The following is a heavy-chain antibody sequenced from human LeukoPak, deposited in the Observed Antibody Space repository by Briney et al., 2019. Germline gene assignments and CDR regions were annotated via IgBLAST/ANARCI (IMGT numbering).Heavy chain of an antibody. CDR3: ARQYDSYFYYYLDP. CDR1: GYPINNAYY. CDR2: LYHPDST. J-gene: IGHJ6*03. V-gene: IGHV4-38-2*01. Sequence: SETLSLTCAVSGYPINNAYYWVWIRQPPGKGLEWIGSLYHPDSTYYNPSLKSRVTVSVDTSRNQFSLKLSFVTAADTAVYYCARQYDSYFYYYLDPWGTGTTVTVSS. D-gene: IGHD2-2*01.